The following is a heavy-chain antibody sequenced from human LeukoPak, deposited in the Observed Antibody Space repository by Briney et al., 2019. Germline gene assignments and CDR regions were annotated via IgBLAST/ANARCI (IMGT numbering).Heavy chain of an antibody. CDR3: ARVDCSGDSCYSAGY. CDR1: GYTFTSYY. D-gene: IGHD2-15*01. J-gene: IGHJ4*02. CDR2: INPSGGST. V-gene: IGHV1-46*01. Sequence: GASVKVSCKASGYTFTSYYMHWVRQAPGQGLEWMGIINPSGGSTSYAQKFQGRVTLTTDISTSTAYMELRSLRSDDTALYYCARVDCSGDSCYSAGYWGQGTLVTVSS.